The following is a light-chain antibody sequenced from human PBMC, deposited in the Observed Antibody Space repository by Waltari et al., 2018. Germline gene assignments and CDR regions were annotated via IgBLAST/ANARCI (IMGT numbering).Light chain of an antibody. J-gene: IGKJ4*01. CDR1: QSFTSA. CDR2: AAS. Sequence: IVLTQSPATLSLSPGERASLSCRASQSFTSALAWYHRRPGQGPRLLIYAASKRAPGIPARFSGSGSETDFTLTISSLEPEDLGVYYCQQRHNWLEVTFGEGTKVEIK. CDR3: QQRHNWLEVT. V-gene: IGKV3-11*01.